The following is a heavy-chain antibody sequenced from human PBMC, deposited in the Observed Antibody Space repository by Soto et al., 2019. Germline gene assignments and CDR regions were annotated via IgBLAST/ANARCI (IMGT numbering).Heavy chain of an antibody. CDR3: AADLYSYGPGYYYYGMDV. Sequence: SVKVSCKASGFTFTSSAVQWVRQARGQRLEWIGWIVVGSGNTNYAQKFQERVTITRDMSTSTAYMELSSLRSEDTAVYYCAADLYSYGPGYYYYGMDVWGQGTTVTV. CDR2: IVVGSGNT. D-gene: IGHD5-18*01. V-gene: IGHV1-58*01. CDR1: GFTFTSSA. J-gene: IGHJ6*02.